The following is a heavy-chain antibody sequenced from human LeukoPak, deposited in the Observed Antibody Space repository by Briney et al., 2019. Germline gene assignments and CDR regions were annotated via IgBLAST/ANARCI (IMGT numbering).Heavy chain of an antibody. CDR2: IKSKTDGGTT. CDR1: GFTFTNAW. D-gene: IGHD3-22*01. V-gene: IGHV3-15*01. J-gene: IGHJ4*02. Sequence: PGGSLRLSCAASGFTFTNAWMSWVRQAPGKGLEWVGRIKSKTDGGTTDYVAPVKGRFTISRDDSKSTLYLQMNSLETEDTAVYYCARDWRRHYYDSSGYSPFGYWGQGTLVTVSS. CDR3: ARDWRRHYYDSSGYSPFGY.